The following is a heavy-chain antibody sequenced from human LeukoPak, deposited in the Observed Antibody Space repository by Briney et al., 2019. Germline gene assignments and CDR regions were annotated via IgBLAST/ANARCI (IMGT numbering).Heavy chain of an antibody. Sequence: SETPSLTCAVYGGSFSGYYWSWIRQPPGKGLEWIGEINHSGSTNYNPSLKSRVTISVDTSKNQFSLKLSSVTAADTAVYYCARGHIAAAGTIYYMDVWGKGTAVTGSS. CDR1: GGSFSGYY. D-gene: IGHD6-13*01. CDR2: INHSGST. J-gene: IGHJ6*03. CDR3: ARGHIAAAGTIYYMDV. V-gene: IGHV4-34*01.